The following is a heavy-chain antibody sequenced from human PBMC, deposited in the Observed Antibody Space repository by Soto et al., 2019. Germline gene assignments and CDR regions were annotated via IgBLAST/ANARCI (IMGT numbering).Heavy chain of an antibody. V-gene: IGHV3-30-3*01. J-gene: IGHJ4*02. CDR1: GFTFSNYA. D-gene: IGHD3-9*01. CDR2: ISYDGSNK. Sequence: PGGSLRLSCAASGFTFSNYAMHWVRQAPGKGLEWLAIISYDGSNKYYADSVKGRFTISRDNSKNTLYLQMNSLRAEDTAVYYCAREPLLRYFDWGHENYFDYWGQGTLVTVSS. CDR3: AREPLLRYFDWGHENYFDY.